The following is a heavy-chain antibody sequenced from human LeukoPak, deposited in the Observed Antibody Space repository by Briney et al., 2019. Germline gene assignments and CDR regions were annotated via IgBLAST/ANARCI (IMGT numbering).Heavy chain of an antibody. J-gene: IGHJ4*02. CDR2: ISSNSATI. CDR1: GFSFSDYY. CDR3: AKDGSPYVRGYYFDY. V-gene: IGHV3-11*04. D-gene: IGHD3-16*01. Sequence: PGGSLRLSCAASGFSFSDYYMTWIRQAPGKGLEWVSYISSNSATIHHADSVKGRFSIFRNNAYNLLYLQMNNLRAEDTAVYYCAKDGSPYVRGYYFDYWGQGTLVTVSS.